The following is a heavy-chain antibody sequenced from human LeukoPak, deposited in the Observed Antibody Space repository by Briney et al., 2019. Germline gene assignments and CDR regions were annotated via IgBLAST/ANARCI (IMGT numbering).Heavy chain of an antibody. V-gene: IGHV3-74*01. CDR2: LNADGNSI. CDR1: GFTFSNYW. J-gene: IGHJ2*01. CDR3: ARAAYSSTWYSRYFDL. Sequence: GGSLRLSCAASGFTFSNYWMHWVRQAPGKGLVWVSRLNADGNSITYADSVKGRFTISRENAKNSLYLQMNSLRAGDTAVYYCARAAYSSTWYSRYFDLWGRGTLVTVSS. D-gene: IGHD6-13*01.